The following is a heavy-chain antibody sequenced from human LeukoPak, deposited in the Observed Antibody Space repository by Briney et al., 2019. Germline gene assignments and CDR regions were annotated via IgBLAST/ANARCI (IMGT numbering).Heavy chain of an antibody. V-gene: IGHV3-30-3*01. Sequence: GGSLRLSCAASGFTFSSSAMHWVRQAPGKGLEWVAVISYDGSNKYSADSVKGRFTISRDNSKNTLYLQMNSPRTEDTAVYYCARDPTQLLYFDYWGQGTLVTVSS. J-gene: IGHJ4*02. CDR2: ISYDGSNK. D-gene: IGHD5-18*01. CDR1: GFTFSSSA. CDR3: ARDPTQLLYFDY.